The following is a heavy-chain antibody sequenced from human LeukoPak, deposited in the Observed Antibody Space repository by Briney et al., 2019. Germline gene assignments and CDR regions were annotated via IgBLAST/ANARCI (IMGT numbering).Heavy chain of an antibody. CDR3: ARDHYYGSGGYYNR. V-gene: IGHV3-7*01. Sequence: GSLRLSCAASGFTFSSYWMSWVRQAPGKGLEWVANIKQDESQKYYVDSVKGRFTISRDNAKNSLYLQMNSLRPEDTAVYYCARDHYYGSGGYYNRWGQGTLVTVSS. CDR2: IKQDESQK. J-gene: IGHJ4*02. CDR1: GFTFSSYW. D-gene: IGHD3-10*01.